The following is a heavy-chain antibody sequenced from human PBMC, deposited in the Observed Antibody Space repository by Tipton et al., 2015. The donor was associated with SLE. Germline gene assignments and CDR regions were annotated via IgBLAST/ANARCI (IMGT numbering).Heavy chain of an antibody. CDR1: GGSISSSSYY. Sequence: TLSLTCTVSGGSISSSSYYWAWIRQPPGKGLEWIGSIYYSGSTYYNPSLESRVTISVDTSKNQFSLKLSSVTAADTAVFYCAHANWGTSFDYWGQGTLVTVSS. V-gene: IGHV4-39*07. CDR2: IYYSGST. CDR3: AHANWGTSFDY. D-gene: IGHD7-27*01. J-gene: IGHJ4*02.